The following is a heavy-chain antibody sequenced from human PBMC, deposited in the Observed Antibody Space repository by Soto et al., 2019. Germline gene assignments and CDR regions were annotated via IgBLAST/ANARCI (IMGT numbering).Heavy chain of an antibody. CDR3: AKDRYGDYVY. V-gene: IGHV3-30*18. CDR1: GFTFSSYG. CDR2: ISYDGSNK. Sequence: PGGSLRLSCAASGFTFSSYGMHWVRQAPGKGLEWVAVISYDGSNKYYADSVKGRFTISRDNSKNTLYLQMNSLRAEDTAVYYCAKDRYGDYVYWGQGTLVTVSS. D-gene: IGHD4-17*01. J-gene: IGHJ4*02.